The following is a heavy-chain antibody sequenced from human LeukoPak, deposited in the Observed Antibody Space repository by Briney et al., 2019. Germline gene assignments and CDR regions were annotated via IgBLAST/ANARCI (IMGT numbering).Heavy chain of an antibody. CDR2: VQISENN. D-gene: IGHD6-13*01. V-gene: IGHV4-4*07. CDR1: GGFISDYY. CDR3: ARESVAAGTRWFDY. Sequence: SETLSLTCTVCGGFISDYYWTWIRQSAGKGLEWIGRVQISENNNYNPSLRSRVTLSLDTSKNQFSLRLTSVTAADTAIYYCARESVAAGTRWFDYWGQGTLVTVSS. J-gene: IGHJ4*02.